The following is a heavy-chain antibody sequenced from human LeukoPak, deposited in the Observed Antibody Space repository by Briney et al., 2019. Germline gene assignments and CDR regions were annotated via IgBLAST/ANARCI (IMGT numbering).Heavy chain of an antibody. V-gene: IGHV4-4*02. CDR3: ARGPFAPRQWLVRLSLDY. J-gene: IGHJ4*02. Sequence: PSGTLSLTCDVSDVSIFRSNWWSWVRQPPGKGLFWIGQISPSGSTNYSPSLKSRVTISVDKSKTQFSLTLTSVTAADTAVYYCARGPFAPRQWLVRLSLDYWGQGTLVTVSS. CDR1: DVSIFRSNW. D-gene: IGHD6-19*01. CDR2: ISPSGST.